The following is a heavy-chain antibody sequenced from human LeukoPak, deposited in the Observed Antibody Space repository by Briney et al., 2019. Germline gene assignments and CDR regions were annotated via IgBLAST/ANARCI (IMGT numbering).Heavy chain of an antibody. CDR2: INNDGSGA. J-gene: IGHJ6*02. CDR1: GFTFSSNW. D-gene: IGHD3-10*01. CDR3: AVPRIGNYYGMDV. V-gene: IGHV3-74*01. Sequence: PGGSLRLSCAASGFTFSSNWMHWVRQAPGKGLVWVSRINNDGSGAIYADSVKGRFTISRDNAKNTLYLQMSSLRAEDTAVYYCAVPRIGNYYGMDVWGQGTTVTVSS.